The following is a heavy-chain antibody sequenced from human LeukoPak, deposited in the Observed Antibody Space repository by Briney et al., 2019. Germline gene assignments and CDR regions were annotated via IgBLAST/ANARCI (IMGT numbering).Heavy chain of an antibody. Sequence: GGSLRLSCAASGFTFDDYAMHWVWQAPGKGLESVSGISWNSGSIGYADSVKGRFTISRDNAKNSLYLQMNSLRAEDTALYYCAKDIERVAGLFYYYYGMDVWGQGTTVTVSS. J-gene: IGHJ6*02. CDR1: GFTFDDYA. D-gene: IGHD6-19*01. CDR3: AKDIERVAGLFYYYYGMDV. V-gene: IGHV3-9*01. CDR2: ISWNSGSI.